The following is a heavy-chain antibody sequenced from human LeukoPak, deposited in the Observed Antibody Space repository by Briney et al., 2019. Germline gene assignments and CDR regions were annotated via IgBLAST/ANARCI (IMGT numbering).Heavy chain of an antibody. CDR1: GNTLIALS. CDR3: TTHIDYGSHFDY. Sequence: APVKVSCKVSGNTLIALSMHWVRQAPGKGLEWMGGFDPEDGETIYPQKFQGRVTMTEDTSTDTAYMELSSLRSEDAAVYYCTTHIDYGSHFDYWGQGTLVTVSS. J-gene: IGHJ4*02. D-gene: IGHD4-17*01. V-gene: IGHV1-24*01. CDR2: FDPEDGET.